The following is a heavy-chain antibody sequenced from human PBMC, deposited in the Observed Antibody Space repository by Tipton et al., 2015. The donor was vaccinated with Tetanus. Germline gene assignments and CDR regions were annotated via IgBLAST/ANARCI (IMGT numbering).Heavy chain of an antibody. CDR2: INTSGSS. Sequence: TLSLTCSVSGASISSYYWSWIRQSAAMGLEWIGRINTSGSSDYNPSLKGRVTMSIDTSGNRFSLDLTSVTAADTAIYYCARASHFQWERVRLDYWGQGLRVTVSS. CDR3: ARASHFQWERVRLDY. J-gene: IGHJ4*02. V-gene: IGHV4-4*07. CDR1: GASISSYY. D-gene: IGHD1-1*01.